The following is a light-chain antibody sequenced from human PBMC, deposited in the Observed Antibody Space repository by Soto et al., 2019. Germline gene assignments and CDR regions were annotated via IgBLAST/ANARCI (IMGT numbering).Light chain of an antibody. CDR1: RSDVGAYNF. V-gene: IGLV2-8*01. Sequence: QSALTQPPSASGSPGQSVTFSCTGTRSDVGAYNFVSWYQQFPGKAPKLIIYEVTKRPSGVPDRFSGSKSGNTASLTVSGLQTEDEADYYCSSYAGRNNVIFGGGTKLTVL. CDR3: SSYAGRNNVI. CDR2: EVT. J-gene: IGLJ2*01.